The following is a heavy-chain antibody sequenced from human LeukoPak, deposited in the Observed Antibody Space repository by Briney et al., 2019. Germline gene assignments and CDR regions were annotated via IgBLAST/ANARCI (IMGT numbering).Heavy chain of an antibody. CDR2: IYYSGST. V-gene: IGHV4-39*01. D-gene: IGHD3-16*01. CDR1: GGSISSSSYY. CDR3: ARHIRGEAYDYFDY. J-gene: IGHJ4*02. Sequence: PSETLSLTCTVSGGSISSSSYYWGWIRQPPGKGLEWIGSIYYSGSTYYNPSLKSRVTISVDTSKNQFSLKLSSVTAADTAVYYCARHIRGEAYDYFDYWGQGTLVTVSS.